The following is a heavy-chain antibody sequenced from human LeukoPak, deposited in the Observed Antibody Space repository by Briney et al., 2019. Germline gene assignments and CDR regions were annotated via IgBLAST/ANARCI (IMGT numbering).Heavy chain of an antibody. J-gene: IGHJ4*02. Sequence: GSLWLSCAASGFAFSIYALHWVRQAPGKGLEWVAVISYDGSNKYYADSVKGRFTISRDNSKNTLYLQMNSLRAEDTAVYYCASINRNVSGYGGLGYWGPAARVTASS. CDR2: ISYDGSNK. D-gene: IGHD5-12*01. CDR3: ASINRNVSGYGGLGY. V-gene: IGHV3-30*03. CDR1: GFAFSIYA.